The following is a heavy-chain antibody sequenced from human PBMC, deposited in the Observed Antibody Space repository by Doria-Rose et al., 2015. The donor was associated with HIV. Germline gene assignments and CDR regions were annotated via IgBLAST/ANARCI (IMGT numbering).Heavy chain of an antibody. D-gene: IGHD6-13*01. CDR3: ARIKSSRWYHKYYFDF. V-gene: IGHV2-26*01. CDR2: IFSDDER. J-gene: IGHJ4*02. Sequence: QVTLKESGPVLVKPTETLTLTCTVSGVSLSSPGMGVSWIRQPPGKALEWLAHIFSDDERSYITSLTSRLTISRGTSKSQVVLTMTDMDPVDTATYYCARIKSSRWYHKYYFDFWGQGTLVIVSA. CDR1: GVSLSSPGMG.